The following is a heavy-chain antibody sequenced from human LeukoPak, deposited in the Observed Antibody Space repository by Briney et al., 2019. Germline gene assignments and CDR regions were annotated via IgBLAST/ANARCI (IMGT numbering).Heavy chain of an antibody. CDR2: TYYRSKWFN. D-gene: IGHD3-10*01. CDR1: GDSVSSNSAT. CDR3: ARGRWTSGIPFDY. Sequence: SQTLSLTCAISGDSVSSNSATWNWIRQSPSRGLEWLGRTYYRSKWFNDFAVSVKSRITISPDTSKNQFSLQVSSVTPEDTAVYYCARGRWTSGIPFDYWGQGILVTISS. J-gene: IGHJ4*02. V-gene: IGHV6-1*01.